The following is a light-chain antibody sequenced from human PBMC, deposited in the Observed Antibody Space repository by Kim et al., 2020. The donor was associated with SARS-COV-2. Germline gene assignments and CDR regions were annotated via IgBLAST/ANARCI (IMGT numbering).Light chain of an antibody. J-gene: IGLJ3*02. V-gene: IGLV4-60*03. CDR2: VEGSGSY. Sequence: QLVLTQSSSASASLGSSVKITCTLSSGHSNYFIAWHQQQPGKAPRFLMKVEGSGSYNKGGGVPDRFSGSRSGADRYLIISNLHSEDEADYYCETWDSNIQVFGGGTQLTVL. CDR1: SGHSNYF. CDR3: ETWDSNIQV.